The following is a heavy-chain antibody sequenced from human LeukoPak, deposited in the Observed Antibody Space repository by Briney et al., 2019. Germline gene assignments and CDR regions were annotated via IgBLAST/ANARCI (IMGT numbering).Heavy chain of an antibody. V-gene: IGHV3-48*01. Sequence: GGSLRLSCAASGFTFRTFSMNWIRQAPGKGLEWISYITSSGRTIYYADSVKGRLTISRDNAKSTLYLQMNSLRAEDTAVCYCAKGSSSGWPYFFDYWGQGTLVTVSS. CDR1: GFTFRTFS. J-gene: IGHJ4*02. CDR3: AKGSSSGWPYFFDY. CDR2: ITSSGRTI. D-gene: IGHD6-19*01.